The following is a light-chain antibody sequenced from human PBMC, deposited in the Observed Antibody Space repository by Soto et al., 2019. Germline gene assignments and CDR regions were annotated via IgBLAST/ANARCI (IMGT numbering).Light chain of an antibody. CDR2: EGS. V-gene: IGLV2-23*01. Sequence: QSALTQPASVSGSPGQSITISCTGTSSDVGSYNLVSWYQQHPGKAPKLMIYEGSKRPSGVSNRFSGSKSGNTASLTISGLQAEDEADYYCCSYAGRITYVFGTGTKLIVL. CDR1: SSDVGSYNL. J-gene: IGLJ1*01. CDR3: CSYAGRITYV.